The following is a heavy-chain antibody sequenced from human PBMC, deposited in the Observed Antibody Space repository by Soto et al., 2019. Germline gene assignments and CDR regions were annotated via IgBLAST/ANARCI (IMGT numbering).Heavy chain of an antibody. D-gene: IGHD1-26*01. CDR3: ARGPELVHAFDI. CDR2: ISSSGSTI. V-gene: IGHV3-48*03. CDR1: GFTFSSYE. J-gene: IGHJ3*02. Sequence: PGGSLRLSCAASGFTFSSYEINWVRLVPGRGLEWGSCISSSGSTIYYADCVKGRFTISRDNAKNSLYLHMNSLRAEYTAVSYFARGPELVHAFDIWGQGTMGTVSS.